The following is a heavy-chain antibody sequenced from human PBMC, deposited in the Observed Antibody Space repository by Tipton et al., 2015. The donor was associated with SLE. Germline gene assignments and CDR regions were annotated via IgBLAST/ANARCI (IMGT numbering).Heavy chain of an antibody. CDR3: ATGDVGAFDY. CDR1: GFTFSSYW. Sequence: GSMRLSCAASGFTFSSYWMSWVRQAPGKGLEWVSHISSSGSERNYADSVKGRFTISRDNAWNSLYLQMNRLRAEDTAIYYCATGDVGAFDYWGQGTLVTVSS. D-gene: IGHD7-27*01. CDR2: ISSSGSER. V-gene: IGHV3-21*05. J-gene: IGHJ4*02.